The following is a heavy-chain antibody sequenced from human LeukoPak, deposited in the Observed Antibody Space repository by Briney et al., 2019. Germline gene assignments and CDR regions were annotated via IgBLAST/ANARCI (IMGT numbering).Heavy chain of an antibody. CDR2: ISPSSTYI. CDR1: GFTFSSYS. Sequence: GGSLRLPCAASGFTFSSYSMNWVRQAPGKGLEWVSSISPSSTYIYYADSMKGRFTISRDNAKNSLYLQMNSLRAEDTAVYYCARDSVWRGPPIAVAGTDFWGRGTLVTVSS. D-gene: IGHD6-19*01. V-gene: IGHV3-21*01. CDR3: ARDSVWRGPPIAVAGTDF. J-gene: IGHJ4*02.